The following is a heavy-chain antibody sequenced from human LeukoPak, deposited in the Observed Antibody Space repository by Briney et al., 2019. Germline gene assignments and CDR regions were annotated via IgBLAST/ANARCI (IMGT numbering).Heavy chain of an antibody. Sequence: PGGSLRLSCAASGFTFSSYAMSWVRQAPGKGLEWLSYISSSGSTIYYADSVKGRFTISRDNAKNSLYLQMNSLRAEDTAVYYCAELGITMIGGVWGKGTTVTISS. D-gene: IGHD3-10*02. J-gene: IGHJ6*04. CDR1: GFTFSSYA. V-gene: IGHV3-48*03. CDR3: AELGITMIGGV. CDR2: ISSSGSTI.